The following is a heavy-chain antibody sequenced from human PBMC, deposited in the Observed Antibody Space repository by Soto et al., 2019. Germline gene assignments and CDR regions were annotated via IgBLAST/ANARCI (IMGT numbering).Heavy chain of an antibody. CDR3: ARLFWSGYASFDY. Sequence: QVQLQESGPGLVKPSQTLSLTCTVSGGSINSGNYYWSWIRHQPGEGLEWIGNMYYTGSSVSYNPSLESLGSISIDTSKNEYSLKLSSVTAAYTAAYYCARLFWSGYASFDYWGQGTLVTVSS. CDR2: MYYTGSSV. J-gene: IGHJ4*02. D-gene: IGHD3-3*01. V-gene: IGHV4-31*01. CDR1: GGSINSGNYY.